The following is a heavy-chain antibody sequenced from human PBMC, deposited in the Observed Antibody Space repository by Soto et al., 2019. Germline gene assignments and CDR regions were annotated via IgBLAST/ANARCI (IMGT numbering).Heavy chain of an antibody. D-gene: IGHD1-26*01. CDR2: ISGSGGST. CDR1: GFTFRSYA. Sequence: EVQLLECGGGLVQPGASLRRSCAASGFTFRSYAMRWVRQAPGKGLEWVSAISGSGGSTYYADSVKGRFTISRDNSKNTLYLQMNSLRAEDTAVYYCARRGSGSYYDYWAQGTLVTVSS. V-gene: IGHV3-23*01. J-gene: IGHJ4*02. CDR3: ARRGSGSYYDY.